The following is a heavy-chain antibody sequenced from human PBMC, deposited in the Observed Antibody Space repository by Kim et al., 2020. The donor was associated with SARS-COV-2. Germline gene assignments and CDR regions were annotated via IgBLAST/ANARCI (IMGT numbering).Heavy chain of an antibody. D-gene: IGHD3-16*01. Sequence: IGYADSVKGRLTISRDNAKKSLYLQMNGLRVEDTALYYCVRGYAGGTFDLWGQGSLVTVSS. CDR3: VRGYAGGTFDL. J-gene: IGHJ4*02. V-gene: IGHV3-20*03. CDR2: I.